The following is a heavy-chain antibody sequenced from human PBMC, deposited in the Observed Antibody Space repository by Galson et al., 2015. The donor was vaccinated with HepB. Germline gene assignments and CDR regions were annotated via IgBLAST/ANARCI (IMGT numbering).Heavy chain of an antibody. J-gene: IGHJ3*02. D-gene: IGHD3-3*01. CDR2: ISYDGSNK. Sequence: SLRLSCAASGFTFSSYAMHWVRQAPGKGLEWVAVISYDGSNKYYADSVKGRFTISRDNSKNTLYLQMNSLRAEDTAVYYCARDYDFWSGYSFGRAFDIWGQGTMVTVSS. CDR1: GFTFSSYA. V-gene: IGHV3-30-3*01. CDR3: ARDYDFWSGYSFGRAFDI.